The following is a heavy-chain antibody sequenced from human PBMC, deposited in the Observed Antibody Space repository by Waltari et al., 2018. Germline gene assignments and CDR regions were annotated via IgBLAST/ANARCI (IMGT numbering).Heavy chain of an antibody. D-gene: IGHD3-3*01. V-gene: IGHV1-2*06. CDR3: ARSGGGTTTFGVAE. CDR2: INPNSGDT. J-gene: IGHJ4*02. CDR1: GYTFTDFF. Sequence: QVQLVQSGAEVKTSGASVKVSCTASGYTFTDFFIHWVRQAPGQGLEWMGRINPNSGDTSYAQRFQGRVTMTGDTSITTAYMELTGLRSDDTAIYYCARSGGGTTTFGVAEWGQGSLVTVSS.